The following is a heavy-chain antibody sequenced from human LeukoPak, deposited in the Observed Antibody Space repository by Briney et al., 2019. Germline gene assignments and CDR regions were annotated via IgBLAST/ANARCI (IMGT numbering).Heavy chain of an antibody. Sequence: ASVKVPCKASGGTFSSYAISWVRQAPGQGLEWMGGIIPIFGTANYAQKFQGRVTITADESTSTAYMELSSLRSEDTAVYYCARDPVEYCTNGVCYGMDVWGQGTTVTVSS. V-gene: IGHV1-69*13. CDR2: IIPIFGTA. J-gene: IGHJ6*02. CDR1: GGTFSSYA. CDR3: ARDPVEYCTNGVCYGMDV. D-gene: IGHD2-8*01.